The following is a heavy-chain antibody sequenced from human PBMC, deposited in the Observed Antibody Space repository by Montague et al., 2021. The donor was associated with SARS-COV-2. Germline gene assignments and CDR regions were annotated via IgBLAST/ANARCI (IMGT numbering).Heavy chain of an antibody. D-gene: IGHD3-10*01. CDR3: AKDGEALAWGTFDI. V-gene: IGHV4-39*07. J-gene: IGHJ3*02. CDR2: VDYSGLT. CDR1: GGSISSSSYY. Sequence: SETLSLTCTVSGGSISSSSYYWGWIRQPPGKGLEWIGSVDYSGLTLYNPSLESRVTISVDTSKKQFSLKVNSVTAADTAVYYCAKDGEALAWGTFDIWGQGTMVTVSS.